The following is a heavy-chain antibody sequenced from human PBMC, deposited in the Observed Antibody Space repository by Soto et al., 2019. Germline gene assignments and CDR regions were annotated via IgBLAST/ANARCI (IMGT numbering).Heavy chain of an antibody. V-gene: IGHV3-23*01. CDR3: AKDHYMWLGDLLPPFAS. D-gene: IGHD3-10*01. Sequence: EVQLLESGGGLVQPGGSLRLSCAASGFTFSSYAMSWVRQAPGKGLEWVSAISGSGGSTYYADSVKGRFTISRDNSKNTLYLKRNSRRAEDTAVYYCAKDHYMWLGDLLPPFASGGQGTLVTVPS. CDR2: ISGSGGST. J-gene: IGHJ4*02. CDR1: GFTFSSYA.